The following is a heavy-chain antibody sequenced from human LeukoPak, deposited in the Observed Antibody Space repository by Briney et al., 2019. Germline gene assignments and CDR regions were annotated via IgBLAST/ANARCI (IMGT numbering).Heavy chain of an antibody. CDR3: ARGYYDFWSGVPSGNWFDP. J-gene: IGHJ5*02. V-gene: IGHV1-8*01. D-gene: IGHD3-3*01. Sequence: GSSVQVSCKASGYTFTSYDINGVRQATGQGVDWMGWMNPNSGNTGYAQKFQGRVTMTRNTSRSTAYMELSSLRSEDAAVYYCARGYYDFWSGVPSGNWFDPWGQGTLVTVSS. CDR1: GYTFTSYD. CDR2: MNPNSGNT.